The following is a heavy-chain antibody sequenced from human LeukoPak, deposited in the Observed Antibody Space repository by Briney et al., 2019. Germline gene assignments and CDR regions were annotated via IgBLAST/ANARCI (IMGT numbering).Heavy chain of an antibody. J-gene: IGHJ4*02. CDR3: ARNYYDSSGYYSGLDY. Sequence: ASVEVSSKASGYTFTSYYMHWVRQAPGQGLEWMGIINPSGGSTSYAQKFQGRVTMTRDTSTSTVYMELSSLRSEDTAVYYCARNYYDSSGYYSGLDYWGQGTLVTVSS. D-gene: IGHD3-22*01. CDR1: GYTFTSYY. V-gene: IGHV1-46*01. CDR2: INPSGGST.